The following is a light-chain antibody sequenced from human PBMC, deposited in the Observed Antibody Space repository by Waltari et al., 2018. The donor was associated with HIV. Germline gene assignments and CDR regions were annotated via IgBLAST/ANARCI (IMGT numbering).Light chain of an antibody. CDR3: AAWDDSLSGSYV. V-gene: IGLV1-47*01. CDR1: SFNIGRTF. Sequence: QSVLTQPPSASGTPGQRVIVSCSGSSFNIGRTFVPWYQQLPGTAPKVLIFRDNQRPSGVPDRFSGSKSGASASLAISGLRSEDEADYYCAAWDDSLSGSYVFGPGTKVTVL. J-gene: IGLJ1*01. CDR2: RDN.